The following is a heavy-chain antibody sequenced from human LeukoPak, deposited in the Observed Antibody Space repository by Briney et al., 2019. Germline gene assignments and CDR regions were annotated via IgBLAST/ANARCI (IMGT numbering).Heavy chain of an antibody. CDR1: GFTFSSYA. V-gene: IGHV3-30-3*01. CDR2: ISYDGSNK. J-gene: IGHJ4*02. Sequence: GRSLRLSCAASGFTFSSYAMHWVRQAPGKGLEWVAVISYDGSNKYYADSVKGRFTISRDNSKNTLCLQMNSLRAEDTAVYYCARGGDYLDYWGQGTLVTVSS. D-gene: IGHD4-17*01. CDR3: ARGGDYLDY.